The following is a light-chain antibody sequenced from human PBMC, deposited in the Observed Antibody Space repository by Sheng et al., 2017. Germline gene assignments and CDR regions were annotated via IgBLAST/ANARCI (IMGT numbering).Light chain of an antibody. CDR1: QSVGSR. V-gene: IGKV3-15*01. Sequence: EIVLTQSPDTLSVSPGDGVALSCRASQSVGSRLAWYQQRPGQPPRLLISGATNRATAVPARFSGSLSGTGFTLTIRNLQSEDFAIYYCQQYNEWPLTFGGGSKVE. CDR3: QQYNEWPLT. J-gene: IGKJ4*01. CDR2: GAT.